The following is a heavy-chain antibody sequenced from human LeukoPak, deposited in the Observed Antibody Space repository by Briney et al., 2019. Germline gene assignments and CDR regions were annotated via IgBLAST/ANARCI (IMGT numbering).Heavy chain of an antibody. CDR2: ISGNGVDT. CDR1: GFTFSSYA. J-gene: IGHJ4*02. CDR3: AKDSRSLAAAGEVDY. V-gene: IGHV3-23*01. D-gene: IGHD6-13*01. Sequence: GGSLRLSCAASGFTFSSYAMTWVRQAPGKGLEWVSAISGNGVDTFYADSVKGRFTISRDNSRNTLYLQMNSLRAEDTAVYYCAKDSRSLAAAGEVDYWGQGTLVTVSS.